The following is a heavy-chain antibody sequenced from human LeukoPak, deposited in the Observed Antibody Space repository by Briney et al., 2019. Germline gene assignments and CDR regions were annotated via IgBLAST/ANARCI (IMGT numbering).Heavy chain of an antibody. Sequence: SETLSLTCTDPGGSISSYYWSWIRQPAGKGLEWIGRIYTSGSTNYNPSLKSRVTMSVDTCKNQFSLKLSSVTAADTAVYYCARPTMYYDSSGYAFDIWGQGTMVTVSS. J-gene: IGHJ3*02. CDR2: IYTSGST. D-gene: IGHD3-22*01. CDR1: GGSISSYY. V-gene: IGHV4-4*07. CDR3: ARPTMYYDSSGYAFDI.